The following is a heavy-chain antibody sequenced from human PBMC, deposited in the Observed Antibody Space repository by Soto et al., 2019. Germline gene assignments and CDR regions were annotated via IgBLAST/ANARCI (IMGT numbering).Heavy chain of an antibody. J-gene: IGHJ4*02. V-gene: IGHV5-51*01. CDR3: ARQADYNILTGYFYYFDY. CDR2: IYPGDSDA. CDR1: GYSFTDYW. Sequence: GESLKISCKSSGYSFTDYWIGWVRQMPGKGLEWMGIIYPGDSDARYSPSFQGQVTISVDTSINTAFLRWNSLTASDTAMYYCARQADYNILTGYFYYFDYWGQGSLVTVSA. D-gene: IGHD3-9*01.